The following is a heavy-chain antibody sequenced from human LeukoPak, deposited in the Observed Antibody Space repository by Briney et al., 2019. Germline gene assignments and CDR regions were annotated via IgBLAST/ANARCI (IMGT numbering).Heavy chain of an antibody. CDR3: ARVARVSGYSVYYFDY. J-gene: IGHJ4*02. Sequence: PSETLSLTCTVSGGSISSYYWSWIRQPPGKGLEWIGYIYYSGSTNYNPSLKSRVTISVDTSKNQFSLKLSSVTAADTAVYYCARVARVSGYSVYYFDYWGQGTLVTVSS. D-gene: IGHD5-18*01. CDR1: GGSISSYY. CDR2: IYYSGST. V-gene: IGHV4-59*01.